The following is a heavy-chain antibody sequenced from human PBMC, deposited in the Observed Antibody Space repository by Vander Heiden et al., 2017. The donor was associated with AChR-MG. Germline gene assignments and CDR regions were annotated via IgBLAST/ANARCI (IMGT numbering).Heavy chain of an antibody. Sequence: EVQLLESGGALAQPGGSLRLSCADPGFTFSSYARGWFRQAPGGGLEWVSFISGSGGTTYHADSVKGRFTISRDNSKNTLYLQMNRLRAEDTAVYYCAKGYTSTSRVPWDHWGQGTLVTVSS. CDR3: AKGYTSTSRVPWDH. D-gene: IGHD2-2*01. J-gene: IGHJ4*02. V-gene: IGHV3-23*01. CDR2: ISGSGGTT. CDR1: GFTFSSYA.